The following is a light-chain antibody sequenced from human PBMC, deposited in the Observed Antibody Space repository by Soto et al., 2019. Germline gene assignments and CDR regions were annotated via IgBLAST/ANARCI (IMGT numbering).Light chain of an antibody. Sequence: DIQLTQSPSSLSAYVGDTVTITCRASQDIGNWLAWYQQKPGIAPKLLIYTASNLQSGVPSRFSGSGSGTDFTLTISSLQPEDFATYYCQHYNNYPLTFGGGTKVDIK. CDR3: QHYNNYPLT. J-gene: IGKJ4*01. V-gene: IGKV1D-16*01. CDR1: QDIGNW. CDR2: TAS.